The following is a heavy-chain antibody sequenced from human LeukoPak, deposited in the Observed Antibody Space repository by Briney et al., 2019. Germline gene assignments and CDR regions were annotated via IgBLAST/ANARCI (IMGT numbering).Heavy chain of an antibody. CDR3: AREGNSGVRGVQVDY. CDR2: INHSGST. V-gene: IGHV4-34*01. D-gene: IGHD3-10*01. J-gene: IGHJ4*02. Sequence: SETLSPTCAVYGGSFSGYYWSWIRQPPGKGLEWIGEINHSGSTNYNPSLKSRVTISVDTSKNQFSLKLSSVTAADTAVYYCAREGNSGVRGVQVDYWGQGTLVTVSS. CDR1: GGSFSGYY.